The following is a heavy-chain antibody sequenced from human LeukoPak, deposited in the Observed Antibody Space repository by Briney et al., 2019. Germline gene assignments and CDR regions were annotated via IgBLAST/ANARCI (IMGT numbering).Heavy chain of an antibody. Sequence: GGSLRLSCAASGFTFSSYAMHWVRQAPGKGLEWVAVISYDGSNKYYADSVKGRFTISRDNSKNTLYLQMNSLRAEDTAVYYCARVPLPRQQLGPGGDYWGQGTLVTVSS. V-gene: IGHV3-30-3*01. D-gene: IGHD6-13*01. CDR1: GFTFSSYA. CDR2: ISYDGSNK. J-gene: IGHJ4*02. CDR3: ARVPLPRQQLGPGGDY.